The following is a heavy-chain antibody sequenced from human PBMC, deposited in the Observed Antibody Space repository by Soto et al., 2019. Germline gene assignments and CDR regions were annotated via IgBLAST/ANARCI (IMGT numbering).Heavy chain of an antibody. CDR3: ARGTVGVFKD. J-gene: IGHJ4*02. CDR2: MYYSGST. CDR1: GGSISSYY. V-gene: IGHV4-59*01. D-gene: IGHD4-4*01. Sequence: QVQLQESGPGLVKPSETLSLTCTVSGGSISSYYWSWIRQSPGKGLEWIGYMYYSGSTNYNPSLKSRVTIAIDTSRNQFSLKLSSVTAADTAVYYCARGTVGVFKDWGQGTLVTVSS.